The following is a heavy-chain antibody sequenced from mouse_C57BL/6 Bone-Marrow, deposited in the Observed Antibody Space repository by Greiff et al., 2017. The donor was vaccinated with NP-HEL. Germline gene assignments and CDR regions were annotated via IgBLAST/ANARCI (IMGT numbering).Heavy chain of an antibody. CDR2: IWGDGST. V-gene: IGHV2-3*01. CDR3: ARAITRYYYSMDY. D-gene: IGHD1-1*01. J-gene: IGHJ4*01. CDR1: GFSLTSYG. Sequence: QVQLKESGPGLVAPSQSLSITCTVSGFSLTSYGVSWVRQPPGKGLEWLGVIWGDGSTNYSSALLSSMGISKDNSKSQVFLKLNSLQTDDTATYYCARAITRYYYSMDYWGQGTSVTVSS.